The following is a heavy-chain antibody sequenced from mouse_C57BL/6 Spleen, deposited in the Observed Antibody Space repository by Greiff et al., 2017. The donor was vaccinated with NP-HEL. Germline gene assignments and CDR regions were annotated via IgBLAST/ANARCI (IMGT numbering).Heavy chain of an antibody. CDR2: IDPSDSYT. J-gene: IGHJ4*01. D-gene: IGHD1-1*01. Sequence: VQLQQPGAELVKPGASVKLSCKASGYTFTSYWMQWVKQRPGQGLEWIGEIDPSDSYTNYNQKFKGKATLTVDTSSSTAYMQLSSLTSEDSAVYYCARYYYGMAMDYWGQGTSVTVSS. V-gene: IGHV1-50*01. CDR3: ARYYYGMAMDY. CDR1: GYTFTSYW.